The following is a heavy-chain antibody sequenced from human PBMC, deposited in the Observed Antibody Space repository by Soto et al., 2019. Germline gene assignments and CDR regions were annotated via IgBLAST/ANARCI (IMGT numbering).Heavy chain of an antibody. CDR1: GYTLTGYY. D-gene: IGHD6-6*01. CDR3: AIRLVRYYFDY. Sequence: ASVKVSCKASGYTLTGYYMHWVRQAPGQGLEWMGWINPNSGGTNYAQKFQGWVTMTRDTSISTAYMELSRLRSDDTAVYYCAIRLVRYYFDYWGQGTLVTVSS. V-gene: IGHV1-2*04. J-gene: IGHJ4*02. CDR2: INPNSGGT.